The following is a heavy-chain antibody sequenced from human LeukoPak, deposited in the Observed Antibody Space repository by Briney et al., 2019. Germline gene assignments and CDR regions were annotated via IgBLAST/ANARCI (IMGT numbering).Heavy chain of an antibody. CDR2: ISTRDTTI. CDR3: ARGSSRWHTPQDY. Sequence: RAGGSLRLSCAASGFTFSSYYMSWVRQAPGKGLEWVSYISTRDTTIYYADSVKGRFTISRDDAKNSLFLQMNSLRVEDTAMYYCARGSSRWHTPQDYWGRGTLVTVSS. V-gene: IGHV3-11*01. CDR1: GFTFSSYY. J-gene: IGHJ4*02. D-gene: IGHD6-13*01.